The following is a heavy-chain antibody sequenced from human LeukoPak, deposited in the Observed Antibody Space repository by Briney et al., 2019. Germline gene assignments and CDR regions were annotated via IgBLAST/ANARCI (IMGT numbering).Heavy chain of an antibody. CDR3: AGGAQLWSPYYYYGMDV. D-gene: IGHD5-18*01. J-gene: IGHJ6*04. V-gene: IGHV3-21*01. CDR1: GFTFSSYS. Sequence: PGGSLRLSCAASGFTFSSYSMNWVRQAPGKGLEWVSSISSSSSYIYYADSVKGRFTISRDNAKNSLYLQMNSLRAEDTAVYYCAGGAQLWSPYYYYGMDVWGKGTTVTVSS. CDR2: ISSSSSYI.